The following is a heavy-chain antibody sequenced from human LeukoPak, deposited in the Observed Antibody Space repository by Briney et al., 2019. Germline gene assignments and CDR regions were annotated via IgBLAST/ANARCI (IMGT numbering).Heavy chain of an antibody. CDR1: GFSFSSYG. D-gene: IGHD3-16*01. V-gene: IGHV3-30*03. Sequence: GRSLRLSCAASGFSFSSYGMHWVRQAPGKGLEWVAVISYDGSTKYYADSVKGRFTLSRDNSKNTLYLQMNSLRTEDTAVYYCARLALGYWGQGTLVTVSS. CDR3: ARLALGY. CDR2: ISYDGSTK. J-gene: IGHJ4*01.